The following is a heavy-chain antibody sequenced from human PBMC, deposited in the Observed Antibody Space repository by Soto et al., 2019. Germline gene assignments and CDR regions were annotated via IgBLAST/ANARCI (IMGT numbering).Heavy chain of an antibody. CDR2: INSDGSST. J-gene: IGHJ4*02. CDR3: ARAGSSWYPGAQFDY. Sequence: PGGPLRLSCAASGFTFISYWMHWVRQAPGKGLVWVSRINSDGSSTSYADSVKGRFTISRDNAKNTLYLQMNSLRAEDTAVYYCARAGSSWYPGAQFDYWGQGTLVTVSS. D-gene: IGHD6-13*01. CDR1: GFTFISYW. V-gene: IGHV3-74*01.